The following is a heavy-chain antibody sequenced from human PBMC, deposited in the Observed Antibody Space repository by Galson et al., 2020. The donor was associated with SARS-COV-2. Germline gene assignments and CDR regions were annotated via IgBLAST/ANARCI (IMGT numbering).Heavy chain of an antibody. D-gene: IGHD1-1*01. CDR1: GFTFSRHA. V-gene: IGHV3-23*01. CDR3: ANDPNWEDGS. J-gene: IGHJ5*02. Sequence: GESLKISCAASGFTFSRHAMTWVRQAPGKGLEWVSHIASGGSTYYADSVKGRFTTSRDDSKNTLYLQMNSLRVEDTAVYYCANDPNWEDGSWGQGTLVSVSS. CDR2: IASGGST.